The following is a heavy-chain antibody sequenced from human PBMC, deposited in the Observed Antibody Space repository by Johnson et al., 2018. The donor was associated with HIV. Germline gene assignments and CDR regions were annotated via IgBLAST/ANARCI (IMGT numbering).Heavy chain of an antibody. Sequence: VQLLESGGGLVQPGGSLRLSCAASGFTFSSYDMHWVRKATGKGLEWVSAIGTVGDTYYVGSVKGRFTISRDNAKNSLYLQVNSLRAGDTAVYYCARACSAAHCYSAQAFDIWGQGTMVTVSS. CDR3: ARACSAAHCYSAQAFDI. J-gene: IGHJ3*02. V-gene: IGHV3-13*01. D-gene: IGHD2-15*01. CDR2: IGTVGDT. CDR1: GFTFSSYD.